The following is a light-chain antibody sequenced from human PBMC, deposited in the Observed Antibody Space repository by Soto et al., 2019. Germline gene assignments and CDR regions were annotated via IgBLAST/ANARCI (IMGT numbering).Light chain of an antibody. CDR3: QHYGRSPIT. J-gene: IGKJ5*01. V-gene: IGKV3-20*01. CDR1: ESVSTN. CDR2: GAS. Sequence: IEMTQSPATLSLAPWERVTLSCRASESVSTNLAWYQQKAGQAPRLLIYGASSRATGIPDRFSGSGSATDFTLTISRLEPEDFALYYCQHYGRSPITFGQGTRL.